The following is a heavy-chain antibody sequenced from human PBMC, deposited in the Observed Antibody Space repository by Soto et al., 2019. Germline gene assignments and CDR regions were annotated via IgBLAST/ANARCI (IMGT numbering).Heavy chain of an antibody. CDR1: GFTFNTYW. J-gene: IGHJ4*02. CDR2: INSDAITT. CDR3: ARAGMTTVTYFDY. Sequence: PGGSLRLSCAASGFTFNTYWMHWVRQAPGKGLVWVSRINSDAITTNYADSVKGRFTVSRDNAKNTLYLQMNSLRAEDTAVYYCARAGMTTVTYFDYWGQGTLVTVSS. D-gene: IGHD4-17*01. V-gene: IGHV3-74*01.